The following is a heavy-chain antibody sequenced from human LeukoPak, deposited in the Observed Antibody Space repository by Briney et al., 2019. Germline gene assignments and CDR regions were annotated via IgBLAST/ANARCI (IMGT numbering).Heavy chain of an antibody. V-gene: IGHV3-64*01. CDR3: ARLYSSSWYDAFDI. D-gene: IGHD6-13*01. Sequence: GGSLRLSCAASGFTFSSYGMSWVRQAPGKGLEYVSAISSNGGSTFYANSVKGRFTISRDNSKNTLYLQMGSLRAEDMAVYYCARLYSSSWYDAFDIWGLGTMVTVSS. CDR1: GFTFSSYG. CDR2: ISSNGGST. J-gene: IGHJ3*02.